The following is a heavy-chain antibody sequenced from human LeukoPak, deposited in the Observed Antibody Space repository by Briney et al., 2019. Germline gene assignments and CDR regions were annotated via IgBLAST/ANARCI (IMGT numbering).Heavy chain of an antibody. Sequence: SETLSLTCTASGGSIRSFYWSWLRQPPGKGLEWIGYIYSTGSTSYNPSLKSRVTFSVDKSKNQFSLRLSSVTAADTAVYYCARGTGEFGELLAVWGQGTLVTVSS. CDR1: GGSIRSFY. CDR2: IYSTGST. J-gene: IGHJ4*02. CDR3: ARGTGEFGELLAV. D-gene: IGHD3-10*01. V-gene: IGHV4-59*01.